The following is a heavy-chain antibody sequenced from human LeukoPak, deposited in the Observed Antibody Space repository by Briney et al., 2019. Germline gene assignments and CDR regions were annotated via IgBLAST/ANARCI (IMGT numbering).Heavy chain of an antibody. CDR3: AKDGYSNYYYYYMDV. CDR2: IRYDGSNK. CDR1: GFTFSSYA. D-gene: IGHD5-18*01. Sequence: PGGSLGLSCAASGFTFSSYAIHWVRQAPGKGLEWVAFIRYDGSNKYYADSVKGRFTISRDNSKNTLYLQMNSLRAEDTAVYYCAKDGYSNYYYYYMDVWGKGTTVTVSS. J-gene: IGHJ6*03. V-gene: IGHV3-30*02.